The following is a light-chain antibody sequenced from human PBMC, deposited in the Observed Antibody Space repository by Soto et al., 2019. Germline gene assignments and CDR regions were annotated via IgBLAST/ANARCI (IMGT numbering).Light chain of an antibody. CDR1: SSDVGSYNL. CDR3: CSYAGSRV. CDR2: EGS. V-gene: IGLV2-23*01. Sequence: QSALTQPASVSGSPGQSITISCTGTSSDVGSYNLVSWYQQHPGKAPKLMIYEGSKRPSGVSNRFSGSKSGNTASLTISGLQAEDGAGYYCCSYAGSRVFGGGTKLTVL. J-gene: IGLJ3*02.